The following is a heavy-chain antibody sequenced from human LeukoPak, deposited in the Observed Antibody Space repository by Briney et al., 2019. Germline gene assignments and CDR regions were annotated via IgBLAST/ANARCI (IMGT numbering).Heavy chain of an antibody. D-gene: IGHD1-26*01. CDR2: IWYDGSNQ. V-gene: IGHV3-33*01. CDR1: GFTFRSYG. Sequence: GGSLRLSCAASGFTFRSYGMHWVRQAPGKGLEWVAVIWYDGSNQYYADSVKGRFTISRDNSKNTLYLRMNSLRAEDTAVYYCARGDIVGATTTPFDYWGQGTLVTVSS. CDR3: ARGDIVGATTTPFDY. J-gene: IGHJ4*02.